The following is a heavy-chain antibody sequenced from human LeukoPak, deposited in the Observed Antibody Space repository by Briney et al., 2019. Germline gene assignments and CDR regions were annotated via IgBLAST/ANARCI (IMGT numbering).Heavy chain of an antibody. J-gene: IGHJ4*02. V-gene: IGHV3-15*01. CDR3: TTQRTTVTTNY. D-gene: IGHD4-11*01. Sequence: GRCLRLSCAASGFSFSNAWVSWVSRAAGKGLEWVGRNKRKTEGGTTDYAAPVKGRFNISRDDSKNPLYLQMNSLKTEDTAVYYCTTQRTTVTTNYWGQGTLVTVSS. CDR2: NKRKTEGGTT. CDR1: GFSFSNAW.